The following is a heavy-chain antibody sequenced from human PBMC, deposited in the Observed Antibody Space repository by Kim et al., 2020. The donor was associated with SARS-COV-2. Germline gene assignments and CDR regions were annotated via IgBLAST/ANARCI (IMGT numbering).Heavy chain of an antibody. CDR2: IYHSGST. CDR3: ARAPAGMDV. J-gene: IGHJ6*02. CDR1: GYSISSGYY. Sequence: SETLSLTCTVSGYSISSGYYWGWIRQPPGKGLEWIGSIYHSGSTYYNPSLKSRVTISVDTSKNQFSLKLSSVTAADTAVYYCARAPAGMDVWGQGTTVTVSS. V-gene: IGHV4-38-2*02.